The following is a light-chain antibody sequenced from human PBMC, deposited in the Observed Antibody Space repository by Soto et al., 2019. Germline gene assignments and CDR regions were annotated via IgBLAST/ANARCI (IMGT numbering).Light chain of an antibody. J-gene: IGLJ2*01. CDR1: SSDVGGYNY. CDR2: GVS. V-gene: IGLV2-14*01. CDR3: PSYTTSNTLVA. Sequence: QSALTQPASVSGSPGQSITISCTGTSSDVGGYNYVSWYQQHPGKAPKLMIYGVSNRPSGVSDRFSGSKSGNTASLTIYGLQAEDEADYYCPSYTTSNTLVAFGGGTKLTVL.